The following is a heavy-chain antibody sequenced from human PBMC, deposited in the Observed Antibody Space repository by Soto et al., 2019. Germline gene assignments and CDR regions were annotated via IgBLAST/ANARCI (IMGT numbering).Heavy chain of an antibody. V-gene: IGHV3-15*01. J-gene: IGHJ4*02. Sequence: GGSLRLSCAASGFTFSNAWMSWVRQAPGKGLEWVGRIKSKTDGGTTDYAAPVKGRFTISRDDSKNTLYLQMNSLKTEGTAVYYCTTDPVTMIVVVPSSGWGQGTLVTVSS. CDR2: IKSKTDGGTT. CDR1: GFTFSNAW. D-gene: IGHD3-22*01. CDR3: TTDPVTMIVVVPSSG.